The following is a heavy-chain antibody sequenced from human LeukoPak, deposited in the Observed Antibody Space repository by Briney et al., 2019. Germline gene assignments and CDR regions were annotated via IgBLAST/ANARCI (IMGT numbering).Heavy chain of an antibody. J-gene: IGHJ6*02. Sequence: PSETLSLTCTVSGGSISSYYWSWIRQPPGKGLEWIGYISYSGSTNYNPSLKSRVTISVDTSKNQFSLKLSSVTAADTAVYYCARVVGAAAGTRWDYYYYGMDVWGQGTTVTVSS. D-gene: IGHD6-13*01. CDR3: ARVVGAAAGTRWDYYYYGMDV. V-gene: IGHV4-59*01. CDR2: ISYSGST. CDR1: GGSISSYY.